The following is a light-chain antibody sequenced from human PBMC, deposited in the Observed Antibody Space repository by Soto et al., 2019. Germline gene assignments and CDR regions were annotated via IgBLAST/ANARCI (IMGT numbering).Light chain of an antibody. Sequence: DIQMTQSTSSLSASVGDRVTITCRASQSISSYLNWYQQKPGKAPKLLIYAASSLQSGVPSRFSGSGSGTDFTLPISCLQSEDFATYYCQQYYSPPITFGQGTRLEIK. V-gene: IGKV1-39*01. CDR3: QQYYSPPIT. J-gene: IGKJ5*01. CDR2: AAS. CDR1: QSISSY.